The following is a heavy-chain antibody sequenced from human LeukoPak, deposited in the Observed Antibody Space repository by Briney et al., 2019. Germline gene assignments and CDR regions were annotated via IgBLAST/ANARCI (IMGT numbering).Heavy chain of an antibody. Sequence: PGRSLRLSRAASGFTLSRYSMNWVRQAPGKGLEWVSSISSGSTYIYYAGSVKGRFTISRDNAKNSLYLQMNSLRAEDTAVYYCAGSDTIGYTPREWDYWYFDLWGRGTLVTVSS. J-gene: IGHJ2*01. CDR1: GFTLSRYS. CDR3: AGSDTIGYTPREWDYWYFDL. CDR2: ISSGSTYI. V-gene: IGHV3-21*01. D-gene: IGHD3-16*02.